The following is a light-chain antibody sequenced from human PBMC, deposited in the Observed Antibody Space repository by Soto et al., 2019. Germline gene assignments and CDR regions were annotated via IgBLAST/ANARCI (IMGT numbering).Light chain of an antibody. Sequence: TQSPAPLSGPPGERATLSCRASQSVSNDYIAWDQQKPGQAPRLLIYGAYNRASGIPDRICARGSGTDFTLIISRLEPEDFAEYYCQQYGSSGTFGQGTQVDI. CDR2: GAY. J-gene: IGKJ1*01. CDR1: QSVSNDY. CDR3: QQYGSSGT. V-gene: IGKV3-20*01.